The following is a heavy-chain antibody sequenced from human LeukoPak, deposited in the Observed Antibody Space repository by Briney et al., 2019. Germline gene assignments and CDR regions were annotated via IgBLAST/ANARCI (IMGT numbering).Heavy chain of an antibody. V-gene: IGHV3-7*01. J-gene: IGHJ4*02. Sequence: GGSLRLSCAASGFTSSNYWMSWVRQAPGKGLEWVASIKQDGSDKYYVDSVRGRFTISRDNVDNSLYLQMNSLRAEDTAVYYCARDRDGSGWVELDYWGQGTLVTVSS. CDR2: IKQDGSDK. D-gene: IGHD6-19*01. CDR3: ARDRDGSGWVELDY. CDR1: GFTSSNYW.